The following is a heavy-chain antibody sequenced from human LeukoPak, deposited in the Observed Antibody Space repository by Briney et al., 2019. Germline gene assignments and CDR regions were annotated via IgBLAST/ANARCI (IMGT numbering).Heavy chain of an antibody. V-gene: IGHV3-64*01. CDR2: ISSNGGST. CDR1: GFTFSSYA. CDR3: ARAWAAAGN. Sequence: GGSLRLSCAASGFTFSSYAMHWVRQAPGKGLEYVSAISSNGGSTYYANSVKGRFTISRDNSKNTLYLQMGSLRAEDMAVYYCARAWAAAGNWGQGTLATVSS. D-gene: IGHD6-13*01. J-gene: IGHJ4*02.